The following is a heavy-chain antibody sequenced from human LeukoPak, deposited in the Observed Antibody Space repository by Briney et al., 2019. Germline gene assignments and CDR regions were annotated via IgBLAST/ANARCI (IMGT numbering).Heavy chain of an antibody. D-gene: IGHD4-17*01. Sequence: TGGSLRLSCAASGFTFTTYWMTWVRQAPGKGLEWVANIKQDGNDKYYVDSVKGRFTISRDNAKNSLHLQMSSLRGEDTAVYYCARGGDYGSFDYWGQGALVIVSS. V-gene: IGHV3-7*01. J-gene: IGHJ4*02. CDR3: ARGGDYGSFDY. CDR1: GFTFTTYW. CDR2: IKQDGNDK.